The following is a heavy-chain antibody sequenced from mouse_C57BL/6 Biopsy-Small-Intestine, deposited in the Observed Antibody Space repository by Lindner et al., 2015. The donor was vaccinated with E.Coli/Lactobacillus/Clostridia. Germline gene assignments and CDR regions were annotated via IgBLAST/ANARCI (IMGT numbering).Heavy chain of an antibody. D-gene: IGHD1-3*01. CDR2: IDPENGDT. V-gene: IGHV14-4*01. CDR1: GFNIKDDY. Sequence: VQLQEVWGVSVVRPGASVKLSCTASGFNIKDDYMHWVKQRPEQGLEWIGWIDPENGDTEYASKFQGKATITADTSSNTAYLQLSSLTSEDTAVYYCTSPLRNYWFAYWGQGTLVTVSA. J-gene: IGHJ3*01. CDR3: TSPLRNYWFAY.